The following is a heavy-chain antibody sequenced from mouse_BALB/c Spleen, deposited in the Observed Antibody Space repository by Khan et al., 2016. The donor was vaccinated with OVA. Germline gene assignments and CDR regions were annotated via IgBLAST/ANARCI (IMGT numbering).Heavy chain of an antibody. D-gene: IGHD2-2*01. CDR1: GFSFTRYS. Sequence: EVELVESGGGLVKPGGSLKLSCAASGFSFTRYSMSWVRQTPEKRLAWVATISSGGTYTYYSDSVKGRFTISRDNANNTLFLQMSSLRSEDTAIYTCTRHAGYYCYGQGDYWGQGTSVTVSS. CDR2: ISSGGTYT. J-gene: IGHJ4*01. V-gene: IGHV5-9-3*01. CDR3: TRHAGYYCYGQGDY.